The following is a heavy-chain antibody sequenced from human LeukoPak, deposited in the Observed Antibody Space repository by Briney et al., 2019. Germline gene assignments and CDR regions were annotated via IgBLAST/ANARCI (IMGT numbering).Heavy chain of an antibody. CDR2: ISGSGAST. Sequence: GGSLRLSCASTGFSFSGYAMIWVRQAPGKGLELVSTISGSGASTFYADSVRGRFITSKDIPSNTVYLQMNSLRAEDTAVYYCAKGSRGYTNYYFDYWGQGTLVTVSS. J-gene: IGHJ4*02. CDR3: AKGSRGYTNYYFDY. V-gene: IGHV3-23*01. D-gene: IGHD2-2*02. CDR1: GFSFSGYA.